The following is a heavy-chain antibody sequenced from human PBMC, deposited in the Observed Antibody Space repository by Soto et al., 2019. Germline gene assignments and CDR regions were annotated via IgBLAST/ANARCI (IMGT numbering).Heavy chain of an antibody. CDR3: ARAMMVTQNWFDP. V-gene: IGHV4-30-4*01. CDR2: IYYSGST. D-gene: IGHD2-21*02. J-gene: IGHJ5*02. Sequence: QVQLQESGPGLVKPSQTLSLTCTVSGGSISSGDYYWSWIRQPPGKGLEWIGYIYYSGSTYYNPSLKSRVTISVDTSKNQFSLKLRSVTAADTAVYYCARAMMVTQNWFDPWGQGTLVTVSS. CDR1: GGSISSGDYY.